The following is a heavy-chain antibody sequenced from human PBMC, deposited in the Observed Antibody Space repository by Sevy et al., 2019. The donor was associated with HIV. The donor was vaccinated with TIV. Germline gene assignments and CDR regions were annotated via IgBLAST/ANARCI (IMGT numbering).Heavy chain of an antibody. CDR3: ARAYYDFWSGYYTKGYYFYY. D-gene: IGHD3-3*01. J-gene: IGHJ4*02. V-gene: IGHV3-13*01. CDR1: GFTFSSYD. Sequence: GGSLRLSCAASGFTFSSYDMHWVRQATGKGLEWVSAIGTAGDTYYPGSVKGRFTISRENAKNSLYLQMNSLRAGDTAVYYCARAYYDFWSGYYTKGYYFYYWGQGTLVTVSS. CDR2: IGTAGDT.